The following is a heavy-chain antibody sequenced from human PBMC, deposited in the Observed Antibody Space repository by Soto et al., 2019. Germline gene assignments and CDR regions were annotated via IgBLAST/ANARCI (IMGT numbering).Heavy chain of an antibody. Sequence: EVQLVESGGGLVQPGGSLRLSCADSGFSFSTYWMHWLRQGPEKGLVWVSGINTDGSSTNYADSVKGRITISRDNAKSTWYLQMNSLRAEATAVDDCASAPCGYYTDWGQGTVVTVSS. CDR2: INTDGSST. V-gene: IGHV3-74*01. J-gene: IGHJ3*01. CDR3: ASAPCGYYTD. CDR1: GFSFSTYW. D-gene: IGHD2-8*02.